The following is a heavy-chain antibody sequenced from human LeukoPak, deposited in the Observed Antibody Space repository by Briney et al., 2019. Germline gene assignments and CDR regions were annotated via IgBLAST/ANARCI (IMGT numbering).Heavy chain of an antibody. V-gene: IGHV1-18*01. D-gene: IGHD3-16*01. CDR3: ARDWGSIKVITDY. CDR1: GYTFTSYG. CDR2: ISSNSDNT. Sequence: ASVNVSCKATGYTFTSYGISWVRQAPGQGLEWVGWISSNSDNTNYAQKFQGRVTMTTDTSTSTAYMELRSLRSYDTAVYYCARDWGSIKVITDYWGQGTLVTVAS. J-gene: IGHJ4*02.